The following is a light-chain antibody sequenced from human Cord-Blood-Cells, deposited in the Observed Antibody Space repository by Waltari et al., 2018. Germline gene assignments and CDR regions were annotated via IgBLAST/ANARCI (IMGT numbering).Light chain of an antibody. CDR3: QQRSNWPPLT. V-gene: IGKV3-11*01. J-gene: IGKJ4*01. CDR2: DAS. CDR1: QSVSSY. Sequence: EIVLTQSPATLSLSPGERATLPCRASQSVSSYLAWYQQKPGQAPRLLIYDASNRATGIPARFSGSGSGTYCTLTISSLEPEDFAVYYCQQRSNWPPLTFGGGTKVEIK.